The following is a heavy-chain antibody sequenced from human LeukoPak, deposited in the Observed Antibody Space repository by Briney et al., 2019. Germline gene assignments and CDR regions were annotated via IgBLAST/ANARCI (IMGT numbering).Heavy chain of an antibody. V-gene: IGHV3-9*01. D-gene: IGHD6-19*01. CDR1: GFTFDDYA. CDR3: ARDPEYSSGGYYYGMDV. Sequence: GGSLRLSCAASGFTFDDYAMHWVRQAPGKGLEWVSGISWNNDNIVYADSVKGRFTISRDNAKNSLYLQMNSLRAEGTAVYYCARDPEYSSGGYYYGMDVWGQGTTVTVSS. CDR2: ISWNNDNI. J-gene: IGHJ6*02.